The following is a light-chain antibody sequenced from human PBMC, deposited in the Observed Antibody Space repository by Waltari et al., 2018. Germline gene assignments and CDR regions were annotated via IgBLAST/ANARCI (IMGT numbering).Light chain of an antibody. J-gene: IGLJ3*02. CDR3: AAWDDRLNGPV. Sequence: QSVLTQSPSASGTPGQRVTIPCSVSSSNIGTNTVNWYPPPPGTAPKLLISTNHQRSSGVPDRFSGSKSGTSASLAISGLQSEDEADYFCAAWDDRLNGPVFGGGTKVTVL. CDR1: SSNIGTNT. CDR2: TNH. V-gene: IGLV1-44*01.